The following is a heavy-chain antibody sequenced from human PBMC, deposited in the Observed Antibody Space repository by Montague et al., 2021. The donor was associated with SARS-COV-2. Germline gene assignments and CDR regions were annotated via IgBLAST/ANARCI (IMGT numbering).Heavy chain of an antibody. J-gene: IGHJ5*02. V-gene: IGHV4-39*01. CDR1: GGSISSSSYY. CDR2: IYYSGST. CDR3: ARHLVYCSSSSCYEGRFDP. Sequence: SETLSLTCTVSGGSISSSSYYWGWIRQPPGKGLEWIGSIYYSGSTYYNPSLKSRVTISVDTSKNQFSLKLSSVTAADTAVYYCARHLVYCSSSSCYEGRFDPWGQGTLVTVCS. D-gene: IGHD2-2*01.